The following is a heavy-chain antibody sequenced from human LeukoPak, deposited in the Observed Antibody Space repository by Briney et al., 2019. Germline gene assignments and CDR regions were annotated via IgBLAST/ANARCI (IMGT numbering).Heavy chain of an antibody. CDR3: ARTPIVGATNFDY. CDR1: GGSISSSSYY. Sequence: SETLSLTCTVSGGSISSSSYYWGWIRQPPGKGLEWIGSIYYSGSTNYNPSLKSRVTISVDTSKNQFSLKLSSVTAADTAVYYCARTPIVGATNFDYWGQGTLVTVSS. V-gene: IGHV4-39*07. J-gene: IGHJ4*02. CDR2: IYYSGST. D-gene: IGHD1-26*01.